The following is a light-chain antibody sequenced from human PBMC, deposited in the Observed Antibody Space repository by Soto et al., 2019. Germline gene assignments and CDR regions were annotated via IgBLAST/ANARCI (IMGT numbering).Light chain of an antibody. Sequence: ERVMTQSPATLSVSPGERATLSCRASQSVRSNLAWYQQTPGQAPRLLIYGASTRATGIPDRFRGSGSGTEFTLTISILQSEDFASYYCQQYDDWPRTFGQGTRVQIK. CDR2: GAS. J-gene: IGKJ1*01. CDR1: QSVRSN. CDR3: QQYDDWPRT. V-gene: IGKV3D-15*01.